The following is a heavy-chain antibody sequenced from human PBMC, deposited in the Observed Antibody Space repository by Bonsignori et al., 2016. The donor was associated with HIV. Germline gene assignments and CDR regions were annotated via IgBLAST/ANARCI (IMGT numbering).Heavy chain of an antibody. V-gene: IGHV4-34*01. CDR3: ARGQVILTGYYYYYFDY. Sequence: WIRQPPGKGLEWIGEINHSGSTNYNPSLKSRVTMSVDTSKNQFSLKLSSVTAADTAVYYCARGQVILTGYYYYYFDYWGQGTLGTVSS. J-gene: IGHJ4*02. D-gene: IGHD3-9*01. CDR2: INHSGST.